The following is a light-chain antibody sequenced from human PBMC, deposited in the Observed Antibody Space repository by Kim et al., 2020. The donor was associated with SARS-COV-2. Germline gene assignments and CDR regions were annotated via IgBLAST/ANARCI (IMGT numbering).Light chain of an antibody. CDR3: QVGGSTSGHLV. CDR2: YDN. Sequence: LTQPPSLSVAPGETARITCTGDDIGSRSVHWYQLRPGQAPLLVVLYDNDRPSGIPWRLSCSHPGDWATLTIDRVAAGDWAGYYWQVGGSTSGHLVFG. V-gene: IGLV3-21*04. J-gene: IGLJ1*01. CDR1: DIGSRS.